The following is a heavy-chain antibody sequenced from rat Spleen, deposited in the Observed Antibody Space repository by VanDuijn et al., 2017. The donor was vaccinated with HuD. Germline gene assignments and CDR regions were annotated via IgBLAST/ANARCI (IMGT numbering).Heavy chain of an antibody. CDR1: GFKFNDHW. V-gene: IGHV4-2*01. J-gene: IGHJ3*01. CDR2: INKDSRII. D-gene: IGHD1-12*02. Sequence: EVKLVESGGGLVQPGRSLKLSCVASGFKFNDHWMGWVRQAPGKGLEWIAEINKDSRIIKYVPSLKDKITISRDNAQNTLYLEMSKLGSEDTATYYCARSDGTHYYLPFADWGQGTLVTVSS. CDR3: ARSDGTHYYLPFAD.